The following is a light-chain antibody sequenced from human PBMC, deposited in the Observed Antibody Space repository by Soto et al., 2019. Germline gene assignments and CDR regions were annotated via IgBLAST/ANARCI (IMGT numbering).Light chain of an antibody. V-gene: IGKV3-20*01. CDR2: GAS. J-gene: IGKJ5*01. CDR1: QSVSSN. Sequence: VLTQSPLSVPVTVGQPATVSCGSSQSVSSNLAWYQQKPGQAPRLLIFGASSRATGIPDRFSGSGSATDFTLTISRLEPEDFTLYYCQQYGISPITFGQGGLLEIK. CDR3: QQYGISPIT.